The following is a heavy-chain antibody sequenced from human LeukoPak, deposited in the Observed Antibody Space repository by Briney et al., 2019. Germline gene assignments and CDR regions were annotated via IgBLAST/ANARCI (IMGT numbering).Heavy chain of an antibody. CDR1: GFTFTTSA. CDR2: IVVGSGNT. CDR3: AAVPNANAWYWDDAFDI. Sequence: GASVKVSCKPSGFTFTTSAVQWVRQARGQRLEWIGRIVVGSGNTDHAQKFQGRLTITRDISTSTAYMELSSLTSDDTAVYYCAAVPNANAWYWDDAFDIWGQGTMVTVSS. D-gene: IGHD2-8*02. J-gene: IGHJ3*02. V-gene: IGHV1-58*01.